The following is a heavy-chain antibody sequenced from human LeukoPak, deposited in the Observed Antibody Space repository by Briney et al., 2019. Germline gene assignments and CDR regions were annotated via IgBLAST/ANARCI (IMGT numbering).Heavy chain of an antibody. Sequence: ASVKVSCKASRYTFTGYYMHWVRQAPGQGFEWMGWINPNSGGTNYAQKFQGRITMTRDTSISTAYMELSRLRSDDTAVYYCARPPLGGDNLPEYYFDYWGQGTLVTVSS. J-gene: IGHJ4*02. CDR3: ARPPLGGDNLPEYYFDY. CDR2: INPNSGGT. V-gene: IGHV1-2*02. D-gene: IGHD4-17*01. CDR1: RYTFTGYY.